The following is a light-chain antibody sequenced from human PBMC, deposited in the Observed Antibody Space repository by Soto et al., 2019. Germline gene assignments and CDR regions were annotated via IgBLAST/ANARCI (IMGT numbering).Light chain of an antibody. J-gene: IGKJ4*01. Sequence: EIGLTQSPGTLALSPGERATLSCRASQSIGGNYLAWYQQKPGRAPRLLLYGASRRATGIPSRFSGGGSETEFTLTISSLQSEDFAVYYCQQYHNWPPLTFGGGTKVDIK. V-gene: IGKV3D-15*01. CDR2: GAS. CDR1: QSIGGN. CDR3: QQYHNWPPLT.